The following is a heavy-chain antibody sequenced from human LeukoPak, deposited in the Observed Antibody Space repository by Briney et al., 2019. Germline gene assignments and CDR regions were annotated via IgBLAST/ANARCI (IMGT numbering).Heavy chain of an antibody. Sequence: AGSLRLSCAASGFTFRNYWMSWVRQTPGKGLEWVATIKTDGREKDYVHSVKGRFTIYRDNAKNSLYLQMDSLRAEDTALYYCAREDMWAFDMWGQGTMVIVSS. V-gene: IGHV3-7*01. J-gene: IGHJ3*02. CDR3: AREDMWAFDM. D-gene: IGHD2-15*01. CDR1: GFTFRNYW. CDR2: IKTDGREK.